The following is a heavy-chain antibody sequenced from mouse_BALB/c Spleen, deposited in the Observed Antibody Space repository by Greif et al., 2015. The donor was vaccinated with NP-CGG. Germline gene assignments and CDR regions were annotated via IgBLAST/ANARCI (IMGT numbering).Heavy chain of an antibody. Sequence: VQLQQSGAELVRPGTSVKVSCKASGYAFTNYLIEWVKQRPGQGLEWIGVINPGSGGTNYNEKFKGKATLTADKSSSTAYMQLSSLTSDDSAVYFCARGIHAMDYWGQGTSVTVSS. CDR2: INPGSGGT. D-gene: IGHD5-2*01. CDR1: GYAFTNYL. V-gene: IGHV1-54*01. CDR3: ARGIHAMDY. J-gene: IGHJ4*01.